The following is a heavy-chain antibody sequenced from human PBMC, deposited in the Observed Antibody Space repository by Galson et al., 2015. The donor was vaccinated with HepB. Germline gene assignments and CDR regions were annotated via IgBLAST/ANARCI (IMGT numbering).Heavy chain of an antibody. J-gene: IGHJ4*02. CDR1: GFTFSSHW. CDR3: ARAASGTYVGDVFDY. Sequence: SLRLSCAASGFTFSSHWMSWVRQAPGKGLEWVANIKEDGSEKYYVDSVKGRFTISRDNSKNSLYLQMNSLRAEDTAVYYCARAASGTYVGDVFDYWGQGILVTVSS. D-gene: IGHD1-26*01. V-gene: IGHV3-7*01. CDR2: IKEDGSEK.